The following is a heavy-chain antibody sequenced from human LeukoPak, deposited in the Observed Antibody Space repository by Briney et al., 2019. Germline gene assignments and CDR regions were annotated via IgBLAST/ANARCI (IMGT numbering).Heavy chain of an antibody. CDR3: ARGPRGYDSSGGP. D-gene: IGHD3-22*01. CDR2: IKQEGTET. V-gene: IGHV3-7*01. J-gene: IGHJ5*02. Sequence: PGGSLRLSCTASGFTFNNHYMNWVRQAPGKGLEWLANIKQEGTETYYVDSVKGRFTISRDNAKSSLYLQMNSLRAEDTAVYYCARGPRGYDSSGGPWGQGTLVTVSS. CDR1: GFTFNNHY.